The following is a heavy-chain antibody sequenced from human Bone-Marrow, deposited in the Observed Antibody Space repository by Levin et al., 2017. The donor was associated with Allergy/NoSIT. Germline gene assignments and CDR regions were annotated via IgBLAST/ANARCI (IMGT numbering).Heavy chain of an antibody. CDR1: GGSLSSNNW. Sequence: PSETLSLTCAVSGGSLSSNNWWNWVRQPPGKGLEWIGEIYHSGSTNYNPSLKSRVTMSVDKSKNQFSLKLNSVTAADTDVYYCARESQSEGGMDVWGQGTTVTVSS. J-gene: IGHJ6*02. V-gene: IGHV4-4*02. D-gene: IGHD6-19*01. CDR2: IYHSGST. CDR3: ARESQSEGGMDV.